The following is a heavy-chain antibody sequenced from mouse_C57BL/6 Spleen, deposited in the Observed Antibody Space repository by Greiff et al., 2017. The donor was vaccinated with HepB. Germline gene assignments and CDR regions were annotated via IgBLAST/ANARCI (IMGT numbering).Heavy chain of an antibody. Sequence: VKLVESGPGLVAPSQSLSITCTVSGFSLTSYAISWVRQPPGKGLEWLGVIWTGGGTNYNSALKSRLSISKDNSKSQVFLKMNSLQTDDTARYYCARNSDYYGSSSWYFDVWGTGTTVTVSS. V-gene: IGHV2-9-1*01. CDR2: IWTGGGT. D-gene: IGHD1-1*01. J-gene: IGHJ1*03. CDR1: GFSLTSYA. CDR3: ARNSDYYGSSSWYFDV.